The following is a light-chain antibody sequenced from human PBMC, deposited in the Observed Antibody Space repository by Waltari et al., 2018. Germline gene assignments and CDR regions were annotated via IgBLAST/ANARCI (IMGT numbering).Light chain of an antibody. CDR1: QSISDW. J-gene: IGKJ1*01. V-gene: IGKV1-5*03. Sequence: IQMTQSPSTLSASVGDRVTITCRASQSISDWLARYQQKPGKAPKLLMYKTSTLQGGVPSRFSGGGSDTEFTLTISSLQPDDFATYYCQQYNHYPWTFGPGTKVEVK. CDR2: KTS. CDR3: QQYNHYPWT.